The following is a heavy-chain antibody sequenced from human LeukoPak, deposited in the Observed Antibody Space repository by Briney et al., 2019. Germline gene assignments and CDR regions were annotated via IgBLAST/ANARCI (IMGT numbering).Heavy chain of an antibody. CDR3: ARLWSGYRPPDY. D-gene: IGHD3-3*01. CDR1: GGSINSNSYY. Sequence: SEALSLTCTVSGGSINSNSYYWGWIRQPPGKGLEWIGSIYYSGNTYYNPSLKSRVTISVDTSKNQFSLMLSSVTAADTAVYYCARLWSGYRPPDYWGQGTLVTVSS. CDR2: IYYSGNT. V-gene: IGHV4-39*01. J-gene: IGHJ4*02.